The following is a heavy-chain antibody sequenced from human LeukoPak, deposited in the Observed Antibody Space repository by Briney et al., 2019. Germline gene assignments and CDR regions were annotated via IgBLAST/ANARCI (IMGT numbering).Heavy chain of an antibody. Sequence: PGGSLRLSCAASGCSFSSYAMNWLRQAPGRGLEWVSGFSGSGGTTYYADSVKGRFTISRDNSKNTLYLQMNSLRAEDTAVYYCANGNRCTSPNCLGYYYFYMDVWGKGTTVAVSS. D-gene: IGHD2/OR15-2a*01. V-gene: IGHV3-23*01. J-gene: IGHJ6*03. CDR3: ANGNRCTSPNCLGYYYFYMDV. CDR2: FSGSGGTT. CDR1: GCSFSSYA.